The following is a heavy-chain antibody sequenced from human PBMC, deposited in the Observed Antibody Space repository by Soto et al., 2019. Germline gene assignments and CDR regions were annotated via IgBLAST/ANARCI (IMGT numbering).Heavy chain of an antibody. V-gene: IGHV3-48*02. D-gene: IGHD6-19*01. CDR3: ARDIGSGWYYFDY. J-gene: IGHJ4*02. Sequence: PGGSLRLSCAASGFTFSSYSMNWVRQAPGKGLEWVSYITPSSDTIYYADSVKGRFTISRDNGKNSLYLQINSLRDEDTAVYYCARDIGSGWYYFDYWGQGNMVTVSS. CDR1: GFTFSSYS. CDR2: ITPSSDTI.